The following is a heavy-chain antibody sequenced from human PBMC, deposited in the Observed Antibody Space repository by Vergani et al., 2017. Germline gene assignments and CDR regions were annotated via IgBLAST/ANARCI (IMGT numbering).Heavy chain of an antibody. CDR1: GFTFSSYS. CDR2: ISSSSSYI. CDR3: AIDXLYYDSNPVNAFDI. D-gene: IGHD3-22*01. V-gene: IGHV3-21*01. J-gene: IGHJ3*02. Sequence: EVQLVESGGGLVKPGGSLRLSCAASGFTFSSYSMNWVRQAPGKGLEWVSSISSSSSYIYYADSVKGRFTISRDNAKNSLYLQMNSLRAEDTAVYYCAIDXLYYDSNPVNAFDIWGQGKMVTVSS.